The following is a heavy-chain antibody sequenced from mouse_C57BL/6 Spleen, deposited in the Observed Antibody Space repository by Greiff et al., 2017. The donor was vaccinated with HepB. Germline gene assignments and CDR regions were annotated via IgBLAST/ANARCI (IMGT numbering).Heavy chain of an antibody. V-gene: IGHV2-5*01. D-gene: IGHD1-1*01. Sequence: QVQLQQSGPGLVQPSQSLSITCTVSGFSLTSYGVHWVRQSPGKGLEWLGVIWRGGSTDYNAAFMSRLSITKDNSKSQVFFKMNSLQADDTAIYYCAKNRGFVGGTVVAKDYYAMDYWGQGTSVTVSS. CDR2: IWRGGST. CDR1: GFSLTSYG. J-gene: IGHJ4*01. CDR3: AKNRGFVGGTVVAKDYYAMDY.